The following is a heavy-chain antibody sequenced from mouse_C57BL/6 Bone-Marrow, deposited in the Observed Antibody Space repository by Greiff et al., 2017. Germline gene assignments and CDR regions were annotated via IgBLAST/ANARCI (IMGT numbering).Heavy chain of an antibody. CDR3: TRGGDYYGHYFDY. J-gene: IGHJ2*01. CDR1: GYTFTSYW. CDR2: INPSSGYT. D-gene: IGHD1-1*01. V-gene: IGHV1-7*01. Sequence: QVQLQQSGAELAKPGASVKLSCKASGYTFTSYWMHWVKQRPGQGLEWIGYINPSSGYTKYNQKFKDKATLTADKSSSTAYMQLSSLTYEDSAVDYCTRGGDYYGHYFDYWGQGTTLTVSS.